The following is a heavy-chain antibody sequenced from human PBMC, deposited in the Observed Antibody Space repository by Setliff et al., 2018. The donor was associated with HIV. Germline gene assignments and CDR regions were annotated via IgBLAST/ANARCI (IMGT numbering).Heavy chain of an antibody. J-gene: IGHJ3*02. CDR2: ISAYNGNT. CDR1: GYTFTNYG. Sequence: GASVKVSCKASGYTFTNYGISWVRQAPGQGLEWVGWISAYNGNTNYAQKLQGRVTMTTDTSTYTAFMELRSLKSDDTAVYYCARDRLTAGKYCSDSRCDDAFDIWGQGTVVTV. D-gene: IGHD2-15*01. CDR3: ARDRLTAGKYCSDSRCDDAFDI. V-gene: IGHV1-18*01.